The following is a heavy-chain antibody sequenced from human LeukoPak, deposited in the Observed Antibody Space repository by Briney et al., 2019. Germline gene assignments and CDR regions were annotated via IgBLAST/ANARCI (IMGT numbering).Heavy chain of an antibody. CDR2: VYASGST. Sequence: PSETLSLTCTVSGGSISTYYWSWIRQSAGKGLEWIGRVYASGSTNYNPSLKSRVTMSVDTSNNQFSLMLRFVTAADTAVYYCARARGGNGHHDYWGQGTLVTVSS. V-gene: IGHV4-4*07. CDR3: ARARGGNGHHDY. D-gene: IGHD1-1*01. CDR1: GGSISTYY. J-gene: IGHJ4*02.